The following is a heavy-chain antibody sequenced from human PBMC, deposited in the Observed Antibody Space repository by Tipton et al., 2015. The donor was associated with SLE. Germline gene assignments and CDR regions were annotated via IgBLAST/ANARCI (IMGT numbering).Heavy chain of an antibody. Sequence: SLRLSCAASGFTFSSYWMHWVRQAPGKGLVWVSRINSDGSSTSYADSVKGRFTISRDNAKNTLYLQMNSLRAEDTAVYYCARDGPTTFYYYYMDVWGKGTTVTVSS. D-gene: IGHD1-1*01. J-gene: IGHJ6*03. CDR3: ARDGPTTFYYYYMDV. CDR2: INSDGSST. V-gene: IGHV3-74*01. CDR1: GFTFSSYW.